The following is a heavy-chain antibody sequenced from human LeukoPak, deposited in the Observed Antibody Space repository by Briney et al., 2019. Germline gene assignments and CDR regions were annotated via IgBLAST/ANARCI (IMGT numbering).Heavy chain of an antibody. V-gene: IGHV3-30*18. Sequence: PGTSLRLSCAASGFTLSSCGMHWVRQAPGKGLEWVAVITYDGITTYFDDSVKGRFTISRGISKSMLYLQMNSLRPEDTAVYYCVKEQSSGNYRTADFWGQGTLVTVSS. D-gene: IGHD3-10*01. CDR2: ITYDGITT. CDR3: VKEQSSGNYRTADF. CDR1: GFTLSSCG. J-gene: IGHJ4*02.